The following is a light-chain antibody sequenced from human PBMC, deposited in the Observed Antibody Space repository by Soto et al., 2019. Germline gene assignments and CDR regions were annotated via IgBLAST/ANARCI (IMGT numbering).Light chain of an antibody. V-gene: IGLV2-11*01. CDR1: SSDVGGYNY. CDR3: CSYAGSYTVV. CDR2: DVS. Sequence: QSALTQPRSVSGSPGQSVTISCTGTSSDVGGYNYVSWYQQHPGKAPKLIIYDVSKRPSGVPDRFSGSKSGNTASLTISGLQAEYEADYYCCSYAGSYTVVFGGGTKLTVL. J-gene: IGLJ2*01.